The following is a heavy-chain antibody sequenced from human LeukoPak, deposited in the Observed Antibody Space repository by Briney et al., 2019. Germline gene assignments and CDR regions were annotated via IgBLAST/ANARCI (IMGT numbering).Heavy chain of an antibody. J-gene: IGHJ3*02. Sequence: KPGGSLRLSCAASGFTFSDYYMSWIRQAPGKGLGWVSSISSSSSYIYYGDSVKGRFTISRDNAKNSLYLQMNSLRAEDTALYYCARDQLPESFDIWGQGTMVTVSS. D-gene: IGHD1-14*01. CDR2: ISSSSSYI. CDR3: ARDQLPESFDI. CDR1: GFTFSDYY. V-gene: IGHV3-11*06.